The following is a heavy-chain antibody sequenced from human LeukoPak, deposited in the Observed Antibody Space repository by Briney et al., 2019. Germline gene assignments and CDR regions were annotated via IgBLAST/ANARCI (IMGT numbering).Heavy chain of an antibody. CDR1: GYSISSGYY. CDR3: ARVGGKGSAFDI. D-gene: IGHD1-26*01. CDR2: IHHSGST. V-gene: IGHV4-38-2*02. J-gene: IGHJ3*02. Sequence: SETLSLTCTVSGYSISSGYYWGWIRQPPGKGLEWIGSIHHSGSTYYNPSLKSRVTISVDTSKNQFSLKLSSVTAADTAVYYCARVGGKGSAFDIWGQGTMVTVSS.